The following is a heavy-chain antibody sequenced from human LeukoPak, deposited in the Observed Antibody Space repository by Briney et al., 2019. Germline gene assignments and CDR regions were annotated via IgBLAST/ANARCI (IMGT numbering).Heavy chain of an antibody. V-gene: IGHV3-33*01. CDR2: IWYDGSNK. D-gene: IGHD6-13*01. CDR1: GFTFSSYG. Sequence: GGSLRLSCAASGFTFSSYGMHWVRQAPGKGLEWVAVIWYDGSNKYYADSVKGRFTISRDNAKNSLYLQMNSLRAEDTALYHCARVGYSSSWSNDYWSQGTLVTVSS. J-gene: IGHJ4*02. CDR3: ARVGYSSSWSNDY.